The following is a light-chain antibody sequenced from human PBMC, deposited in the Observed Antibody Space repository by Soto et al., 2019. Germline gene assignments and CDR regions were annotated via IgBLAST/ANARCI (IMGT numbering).Light chain of an antibody. CDR1: QSVSSN. Sequence: EIVMTQSPATLSVSPGERATLSCRASQSVSSNLAWYQQKPGQAPRPLIYGASTRANGIPARFSGSGSGTEFTLTISSLQSEDFAVYYCQQYNNWPPLYTFGQGTKLEIK. CDR3: QQYNNWPPLYT. CDR2: GAS. J-gene: IGKJ2*01. V-gene: IGKV3-15*01.